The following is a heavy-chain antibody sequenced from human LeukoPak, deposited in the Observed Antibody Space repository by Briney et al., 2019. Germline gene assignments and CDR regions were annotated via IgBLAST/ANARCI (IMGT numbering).Heavy chain of an antibody. CDR3: ARAPYCSGGSCYVNWFDP. J-gene: IGHJ5*02. CDR1: GFTFSSYS. CDR2: ISSSSSYI. D-gene: IGHD2-15*01. Sequence: GGSLRLSCAASGFTFSSYSMNWVRQAPGKGLEWVSSISSSSSYIYYADSVKGRSTISRDNAKNSLYLQMNSLRAEDTAVYYCARAPYCSGGSCYVNWFDPWGQGTLVTVSS. V-gene: IGHV3-21*01.